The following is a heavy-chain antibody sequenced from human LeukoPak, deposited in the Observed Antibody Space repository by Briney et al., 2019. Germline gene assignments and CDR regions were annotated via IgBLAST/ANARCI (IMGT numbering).Heavy chain of an antibody. Sequence: SLRLSCAASGFTFDDYAMHWVRRAPGKGLEWVSGISWSSGSIGYADSVKGRFTISRDNAKNSLYLQMNSLRAEDTALYYCARGVTYYYGSGSPYYFDYWGRGTLVTVSS. CDR3: ARGVTYYYGSGSPYYFDY. CDR2: ISWSSGSI. J-gene: IGHJ4*02. V-gene: IGHV3-9*01. CDR1: GFTFDDYA. D-gene: IGHD3-10*01.